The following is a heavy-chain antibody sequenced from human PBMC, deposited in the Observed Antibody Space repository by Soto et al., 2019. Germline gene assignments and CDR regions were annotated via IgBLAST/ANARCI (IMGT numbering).Heavy chain of an antibody. CDR1: GFTFSTYA. CDR2: ITGSGGST. Sequence: EVQLLESGGGLVQPGGSLRLSCAASGFTFSTYAMIWVRQAPGKGLEWVSVITGSGGSTYYADSVKGRFTISRDTSKNTLFLQMHSLRAEDTVVYYCAKDRYGDYGGIDYWGQGTMVTVSS. D-gene: IGHD4-17*01. V-gene: IGHV3-23*01. J-gene: IGHJ4*02. CDR3: AKDRYGDYGGIDY.